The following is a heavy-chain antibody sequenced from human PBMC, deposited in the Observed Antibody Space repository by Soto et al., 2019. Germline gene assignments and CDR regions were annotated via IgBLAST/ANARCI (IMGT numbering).Heavy chain of an antibody. V-gene: IGHV3-21*01. CDR1: GFTFSRSI. CDR2: ISSTSTNI. Sequence: GVLRLSCAASGFTFSRSIMHWVRQAPGKGLEWIATISSTSTNIYYADSVKGRFIISRDNPKNSLYLQMNSLRAEDMAVYFCARGIASSSLVTFDVWGQGTMVTVSS. D-gene: IGHD2-21*01. CDR3: ARGIASSSLVTFDV. J-gene: IGHJ3*01.